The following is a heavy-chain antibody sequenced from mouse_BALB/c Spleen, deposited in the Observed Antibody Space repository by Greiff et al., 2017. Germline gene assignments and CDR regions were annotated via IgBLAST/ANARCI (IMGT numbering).Heavy chain of an antibody. J-gene: IGHJ2*01. CDR3: ARSIYDGYYYYFDY. Sequence: EVKLMESGPGLVKPSQSLSLTCTVTGYSITSDYAWNWIRQFPGNKLEWMGYISYSGSTSYNPSLKSRISITRDTSKNQFFLQLNSVTTEDTATYYCARSIYDGYYYYFDYWGQGTTLTVSS. D-gene: IGHD2-3*01. CDR2: ISYSGST. CDR1: GYSITSDYA. V-gene: IGHV3-2*02.